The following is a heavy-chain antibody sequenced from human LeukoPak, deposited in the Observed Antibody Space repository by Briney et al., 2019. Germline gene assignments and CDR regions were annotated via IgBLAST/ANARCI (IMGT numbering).Heavy chain of an antibody. CDR2: ISNNGGYT. CDR3: AKQLGYCSDGSCYFPY. CDR1: GFTFSSSA. Sequence: GGYLRLYCAASGFTFSSSAMSWVRQAPGKGLEWVSAISNNGGYTYYADSVQGRFTISRDNSKSTLCLQMNSLRAEDTAVYYCAKQLGYCSDGSCYFPYWGQGTLVTVSS. J-gene: IGHJ4*02. D-gene: IGHD2-15*01. V-gene: IGHV3-23*01.